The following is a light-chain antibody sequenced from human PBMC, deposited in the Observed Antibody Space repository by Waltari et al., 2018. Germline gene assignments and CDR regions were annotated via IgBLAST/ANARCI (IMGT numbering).Light chain of an antibody. J-gene: IGLJ2*01. CDR2: DYT. V-gene: IGLV2-14*03. Sequence: QSALTQPASLSGYPGQSLTISCTGSSSDVGGNNFLSWYQQHPGKPPKLIIYDYTDRPSGVSDRFSGSMSANTASLTISGLLADDEALYFCSSSSTTGTLVLFGGGTKLTVL. CDR3: SSSSTTGTLVL. CDR1: SSDVGGNNF.